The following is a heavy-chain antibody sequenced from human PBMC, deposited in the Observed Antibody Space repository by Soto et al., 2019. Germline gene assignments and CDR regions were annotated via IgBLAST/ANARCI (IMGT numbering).Heavy chain of an antibody. CDR1: GFTFSSYW. CDR3: ARDRKYYGSGSPLDY. J-gene: IGHJ4*02. CDR2: IKQDGSEK. Sequence: GGSLRLSCAASGFTFSSYWMSWVRRAPGKGLEWVANIKQDGSEKYYVDSVKGRFTISRDNAKNSLYLQMNSLRAEDTAVYYCARDRKYYGSGSPLDYWGQGTLVTVYS. D-gene: IGHD3-10*01. V-gene: IGHV3-7*01.